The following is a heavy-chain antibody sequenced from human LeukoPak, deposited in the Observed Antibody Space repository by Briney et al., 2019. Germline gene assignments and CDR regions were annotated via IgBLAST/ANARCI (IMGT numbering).Heavy chain of an antibody. Sequence: GASAKVSCKASGYTFTGYYMHWVRQAPGQGLEWMGWINPNSGGTNYAQKFQGRVTMTRDTSISTDYMELSRLRSDDTAVYYCARGSGWSAKFDYWGQGTLVTVSS. J-gene: IGHJ4*02. CDR3: ARGSGWSAKFDY. CDR2: INPNSGGT. CDR1: GYTFTGYY. V-gene: IGHV1-2*02. D-gene: IGHD6-19*01.